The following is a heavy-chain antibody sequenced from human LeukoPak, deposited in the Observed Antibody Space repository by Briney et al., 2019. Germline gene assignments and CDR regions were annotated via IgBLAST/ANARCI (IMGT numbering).Heavy chain of an antibody. CDR3: ATDRYYYMDG. D-gene: IGHD3-10*01. CDR2: ILSSGTT. J-gene: IGHJ6*03. CDR1: GVSISSYY. V-gene: IGHV4-4*07. Sequence: SETLSLTCTVSGVSISSYYWTWLRQPVGKGLEWIGRILSSGTTESNPSLKSRVTISIDKSKNHLSLNPSSVTAADTAVYYCATDRYYYMDGWGKGTMVTVSS.